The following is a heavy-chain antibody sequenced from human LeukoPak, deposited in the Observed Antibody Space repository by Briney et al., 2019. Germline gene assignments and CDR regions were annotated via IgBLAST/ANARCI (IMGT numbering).Heavy chain of an antibody. D-gene: IGHD2-2*01. CDR3: ARALPIVVVPAAMRSWFDP. V-gene: IGHV1-2*02. CDR2: INPNSGGT. Sequence: ASVKVSCMASGYTFTGHYMHWVRQAPGQGLEWMGWINPNSGGTNYAQKFQGRVTMTRDTSISTAYMELSRLRSDDTAVYYCARALPIVVVPAAMRSWFDPWGQGTLVTVSS. CDR1: GYTFTGHY. J-gene: IGHJ5*02.